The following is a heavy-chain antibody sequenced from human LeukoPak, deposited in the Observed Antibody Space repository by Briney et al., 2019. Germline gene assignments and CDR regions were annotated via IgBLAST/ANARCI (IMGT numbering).Heavy chain of an antibody. D-gene: IGHD3-9*01. CDR1: GFTFSGSA. J-gene: IGHJ4*02. CDR2: IRSKANSYAT. Sequence: PGGSLRLSCAASGFTFSGSAMHWVRQASGKGLEWVGRIRSKANSYATAYAASVKGRFTISRDDSKNTAYLQMNSLRAEDTAVYYCAKDRVLRYFDWLFDLDYWGQGTLVTVSS. V-gene: IGHV3-73*01. CDR3: AKDRVLRYFDWLFDLDY.